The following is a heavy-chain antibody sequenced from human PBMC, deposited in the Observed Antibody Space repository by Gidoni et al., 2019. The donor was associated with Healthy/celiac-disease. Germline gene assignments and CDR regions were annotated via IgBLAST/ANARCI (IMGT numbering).Heavy chain of an antibody. J-gene: IGHJ6*02. D-gene: IGHD3-22*01. CDR1: GYTFTGYY. CDR3: ARGHYYDSSGYYHWGYYGMDV. V-gene: IGHV1-2*04. CDR2: INPNSGGT. Sequence: QVQLVQSGAEVKKPGASVKVSCKASGYTFTGYYMHWVRQAPGQGLEWMGWINPNSGGTNYAQKFQGWVTMTRDTSISTAYMELSRLRSDDTAVYYCARGHYYDSSGYYHWGYYGMDVWGQGTTVTVSS.